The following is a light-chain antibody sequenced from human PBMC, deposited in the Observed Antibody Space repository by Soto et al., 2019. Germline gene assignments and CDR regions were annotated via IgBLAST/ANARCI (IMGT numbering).Light chain of an antibody. J-gene: IGKJ4*01. CDR3: QRYGNSLT. V-gene: IGKV3-20*01. Sequence: EIVLTQSPGSLSLSPGERATLSCTASQSVSSSYLAWYQQKPGQAPRLLIYGASSRAIGIPDRFSGSGSGTYFTLTISRLEPEDFAVYYCQRYGNSLTFGGGTKVEIK. CDR1: QSVSSSY. CDR2: GAS.